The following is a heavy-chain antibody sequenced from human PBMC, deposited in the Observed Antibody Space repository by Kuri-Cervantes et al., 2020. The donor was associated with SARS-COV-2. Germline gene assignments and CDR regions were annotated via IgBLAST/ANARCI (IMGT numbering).Heavy chain of an antibody. Sequence: SQTLSLTCAVYGGSFSGYYWSWIRQPPGKGLEWIGEINHSGSTNYNPSLKSRVTISVDTSKKQFSLKLSSVTAADTAVYYCARGGSSSTWLLHKYYYAMDVWGQGTTVTVSS. CDR1: GGSFSGYY. CDR2: INHSGST. CDR3: ARGGSSSTWLLHKYYYAMDV. D-gene: IGHD6-13*01. J-gene: IGHJ6*02. V-gene: IGHV4-34*01.